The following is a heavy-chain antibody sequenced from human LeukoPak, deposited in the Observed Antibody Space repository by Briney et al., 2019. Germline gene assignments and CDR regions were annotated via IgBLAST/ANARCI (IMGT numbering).Heavy chain of an antibody. Sequence: GGALRLSRVVSGFTFIRYPFHWVRQAPARGLEWVAVIGYDGVEKYYADSVRGRFTISRDDSKSTLYLQMNSLRGEDTAVYYCARDFLIGAPDYLDHWGKGTLVSVSS. CDR1: GFTFIRYP. CDR3: ARDFLIGAPDYLDH. V-gene: IGHV3-30-3*01. D-gene: IGHD3-22*01. J-gene: IGHJ4*02. CDR2: IGYDGVEK.